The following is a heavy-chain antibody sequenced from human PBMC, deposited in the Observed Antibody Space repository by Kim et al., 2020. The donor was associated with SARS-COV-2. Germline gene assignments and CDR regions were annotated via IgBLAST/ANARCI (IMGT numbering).Heavy chain of an antibody. CDR2: ISYDGSNK. Sequence: GGSLRLSCAASGFTFSSYAMHWVRQAPGKGLEWVAVISYDGSNKYYADSVKGRFTISRDNSKNTLYLQMNSLRAEDTAVYYCARGSSIRVTDYRGQGTLVTVSS. J-gene: IGHJ4*02. D-gene: IGHD1-26*01. V-gene: IGHV3-30*04. CDR1: GFTFSSYA. CDR3: ARGSSIRVTDY.